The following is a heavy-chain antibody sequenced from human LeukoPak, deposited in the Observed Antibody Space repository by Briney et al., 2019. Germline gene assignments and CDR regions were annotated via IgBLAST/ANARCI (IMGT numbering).Heavy chain of an antibody. CDR2: IKQDGSEK. CDR1: GFTFSSYW. J-gene: IGHJ4*02. D-gene: IGHD4-17*01. V-gene: IGHV3-7*01. CDR3: AREWKATVTTPVFDY. Sequence: PGGSLRLSCAASGFTFSSYWMSWVRQAPGKGLEWVANIKQDGSEKYYVDSVKGRFTISRDNAKNSLYLQMNSLRAEDTAVYYCAREWKATVTTPVFDYWGQGTLVTVSS.